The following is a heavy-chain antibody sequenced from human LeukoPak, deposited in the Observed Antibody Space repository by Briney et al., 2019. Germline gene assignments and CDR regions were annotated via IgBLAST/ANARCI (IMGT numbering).Heavy chain of an antibody. V-gene: IGHV1-69*13. J-gene: IGHJ4*02. CDR1: GDTFSSYA. CDR2: IIPIFATA. Sequence: ASVKVSCKASGDTFSSYAISWVRQAPGQGLEWMGGIIPIFATANYAQKFQGRVTITADESTSTAYMELSSLRSEDTAVYYCARDTAITMVRGSFRYFDYWGEGTLVTVSS. D-gene: IGHD3-10*01. CDR3: ARDTAITMVRGSFRYFDY.